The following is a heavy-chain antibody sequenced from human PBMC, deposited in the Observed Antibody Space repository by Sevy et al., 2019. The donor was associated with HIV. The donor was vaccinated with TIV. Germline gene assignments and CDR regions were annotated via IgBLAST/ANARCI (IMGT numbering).Heavy chain of an antibody. J-gene: IGHJ4*02. D-gene: IGHD3-22*01. Sequence: GGSLRLSCVASGFTFSSYGMHWVRQAPGKGLEWVAVIWYDGSNKYYADSVKGRFTISRDNSKNTLYLQMNSLRAEDTAVYYCARDGGYSSGYYYYFDYWGQGTLVTVSS. CDR3: ARDGGYSSGYYYYFDY. CDR2: IWYDGSNK. V-gene: IGHV3-33*01. CDR1: GFTFSSYG.